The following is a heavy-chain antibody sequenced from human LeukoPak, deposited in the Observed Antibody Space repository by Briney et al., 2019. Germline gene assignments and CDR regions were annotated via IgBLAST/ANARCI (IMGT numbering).Heavy chain of an antibody. CDR3: ARNPSGWYGEFDY. J-gene: IGHJ4*02. CDR1: GVSISNYY. V-gene: IGHV4-59*01. D-gene: IGHD6-19*01. CDR2: IYYRGST. Sequence: SETLSLTCTVSGVSISNYYWSWIRQPPGKGLEWIGYIYYRGSTNYNPSLKSRVTISLDTSKKQFSLKLNSVTAADTAVYYCARNPSGWYGEFDYWGQGALVTVSS.